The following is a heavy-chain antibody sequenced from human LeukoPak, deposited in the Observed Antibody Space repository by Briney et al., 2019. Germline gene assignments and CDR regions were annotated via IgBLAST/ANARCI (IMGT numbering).Heavy chain of an antibody. V-gene: IGHV3-30*02. CDR3: AKDLNPTVVIPHFFDY. CDR1: GFTFSSYG. J-gene: IGHJ4*02. D-gene: IGHD4-23*01. CDR2: IRHDGSNK. Sequence: PGGSLRLSCAASGFTFSSYGMHWVRQAPGKGLEWVAFIRHDGSNKYYADSVKGRFTISRDNSKNTLYLQMNSLRAEDTAVYYCAKDLNPTVVIPHFFDYWGQGTLVTVSS.